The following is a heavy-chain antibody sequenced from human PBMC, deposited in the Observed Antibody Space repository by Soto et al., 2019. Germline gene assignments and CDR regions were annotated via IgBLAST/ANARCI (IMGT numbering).Heavy chain of an antibody. J-gene: IGHJ6*01. CDR2: INHIGST. CDR3: ASSSLYGMDV. CDR1: GGSFSGYY. Sequence: PSATLSLTCAVYGGSFSGYYWSWIRPPPGKGLEWIGEINHIGSTNYNPSLKSRVTISVDTSKNQFSLKVGSVTAADTAVYYCASSSLYGMDVWGQGTTVTVSS. V-gene: IGHV4-34*01.